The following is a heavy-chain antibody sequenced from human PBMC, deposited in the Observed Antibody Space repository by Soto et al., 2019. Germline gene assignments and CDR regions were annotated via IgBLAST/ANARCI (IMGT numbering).Heavy chain of an antibody. CDR2: IDWDEDR. CDR3: ARMRSDYDSSGLDY. V-gene: IGHV2-70*04. Sequence: SGPTLVNPTETLTLTCTFSGFSLSTSGMRVSWIRQAPGKALEWLARIDWDEDRFYSTSLKTRLTISKDTSKNQVVLTMTKMDPVDTATYYCARMRSDYDSSGLDYWGQGILVTV. J-gene: IGHJ4*02. CDR1: GFSLSTSGMR. D-gene: IGHD3-22*01.